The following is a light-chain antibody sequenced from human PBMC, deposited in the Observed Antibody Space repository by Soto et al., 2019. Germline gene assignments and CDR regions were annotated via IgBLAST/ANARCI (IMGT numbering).Light chain of an antibody. V-gene: IGKV1-5*03. CDR2: QAS. J-gene: IGKJ1*01. CDR3: QHYNSYSEA. Sequence: DIHMTQSPSTLSGSAGYRFTITCRARQTISSWLAWYQQKPVKAPKLLIYQASTLKSGVPSRFSGSGSGTEFTLTISSLQPDDFETYYCQHYNSYSEAFGQGTKVDI. CDR1: QTISSW.